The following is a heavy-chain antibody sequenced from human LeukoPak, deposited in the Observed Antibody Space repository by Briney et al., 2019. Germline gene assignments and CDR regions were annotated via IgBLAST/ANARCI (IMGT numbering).Heavy chain of an antibody. Sequence: EPGGSLRLSCAASGSTFSSNGIYWVRQAPGKGLEGVAFIPYDGSNNYYVDSVKGRFTISRDTSKNTLYLQMIRLRAEDTAVYYCAKESSARYYFDYWGQGTLVTVSS. CDR3: AKESSARYYFDY. J-gene: IGHJ4*02. CDR2: IPYDGSNN. D-gene: IGHD6-19*01. V-gene: IGHV3-30*02. CDR1: GSTFSSNG.